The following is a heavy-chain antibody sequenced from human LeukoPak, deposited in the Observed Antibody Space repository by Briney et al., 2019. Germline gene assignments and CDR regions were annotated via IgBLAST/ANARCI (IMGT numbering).Heavy chain of an antibody. CDR1: GFTFSSYG. D-gene: IGHD6-13*01. J-gene: IGHJ6*02. V-gene: IGHV3-30*03. CDR2: ISYDGSNK. CDR3: ARDFGYSSSWYHSYYYYGMDV. Sequence: QPGRSLRLSCAASGFTFSSYGMHWVRQAPGKGLEWVAVISYDGSNKYYADSVKGRFTISRDNSKNTLYLQMNSLRAEDTAVYYCARDFGYSSSWYHSYYYYGMDVWGQGTTVTVSS.